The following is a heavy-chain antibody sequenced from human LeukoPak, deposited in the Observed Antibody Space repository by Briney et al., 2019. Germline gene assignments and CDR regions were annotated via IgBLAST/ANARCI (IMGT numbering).Heavy chain of an antibody. J-gene: IGHJ5*02. Sequence: SSETLSLTCTVSGGSISSSSYYWGWIRQPPGKGLEWIGSIYYSGSTYYNPSLKSRVTISVDTSKNQFSLKLSSVTAADTAVYYCARGAVRGVTNWFDPWGQGTLVTVSS. V-gene: IGHV4-39*01. CDR1: GGSISSSSYY. D-gene: IGHD3-10*01. CDR3: ARGAVRGVTNWFDP. CDR2: IYYSGST.